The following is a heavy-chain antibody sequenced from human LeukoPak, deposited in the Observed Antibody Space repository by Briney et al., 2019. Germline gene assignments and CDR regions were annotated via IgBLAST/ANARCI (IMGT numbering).Heavy chain of an antibody. D-gene: IGHD2-15*01. CDR3: ARHECGGSRPYWYFDL. Sequence: SETLSLTCTVSGGSISSSSYYWGWIRQPPGKGLEWIGSIYYSGSTYYNPSLKSRVTISVDTSKNQFSLKLSSVTAADTAVYYCARHECGGSRPYWYFDLWGRGTLVTVSS. V-gene: IGHV4-39*01. CDR1: GGSISSSSYY. J-gene: IGHJ2*01. CDR2: IYYSGST.